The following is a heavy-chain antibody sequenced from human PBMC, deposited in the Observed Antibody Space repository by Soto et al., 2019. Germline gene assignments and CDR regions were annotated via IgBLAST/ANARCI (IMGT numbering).Heavy chain of an antibody. J-gene: IGHJ5*02. CDR3: AKDKSYCSSTSCHDVNWFDP. V-gene: IGHV1-69*13. Sequence: SVKVSCKASGGTFSSYAISWVRQAPGQGLEWMGGIIPIFGTANYAQKFQGRVTITADESTSTAYMELSSLRSEDTAVYYCAKDKSYCSSTSCHDVNWFDPWGQGTLVTVSS. CDR1: GGTFSSYA. D-gene: IGHD2-2*01. CDR2: IIPIFGTA.